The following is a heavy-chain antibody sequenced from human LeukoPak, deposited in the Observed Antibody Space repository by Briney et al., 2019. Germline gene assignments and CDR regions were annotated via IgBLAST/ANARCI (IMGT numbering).Heavy chain of an antibody. J-gene: IGHJ4*02. CDR2: IYYSGST. CDR1: GGSFSGYY. D-gene: IGHD3-22*01. V-gene: IGHV4-59*01. CDR3: ASFHDDSSGYYLGY. Sequence: PSETLSLTCAVYGGSFSGYYWSWIRQPPGKGLEWIGYIYYSGSTNYNPSLKSRVTISVDTSKNQFYLKLSSVTAADTAVYYCASFHDDSSGYYLGYWGQGTLVTVSS.